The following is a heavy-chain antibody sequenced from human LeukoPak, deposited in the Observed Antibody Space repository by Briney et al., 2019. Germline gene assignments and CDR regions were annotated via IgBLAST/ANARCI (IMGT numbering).Heavy chain of an antibody. V-gene: IGHV5-51*01. J-gene: IGHJ3*02. CDR1: GYSFASYW. CDR3: ARRVAGSYHDAFDI. D-gene: IGHD1-26*01. CDR2: IYPGDSDT. Sequence: GESLKISCTGSGYSFASYWIGWVRQMPGKGLEWMGIIYPGDSDTRYSPSFQGQVTISADKSISTAYLQWSSLRASDTAMYYCARRVAGSYHDAFDIWGQGTMVTVSS.